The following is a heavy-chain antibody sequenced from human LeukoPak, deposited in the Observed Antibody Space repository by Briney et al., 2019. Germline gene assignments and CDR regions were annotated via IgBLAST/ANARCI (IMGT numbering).Heavy chain of an antibody. CDR1: GGSISSYY. D-gene: IGHD1-26*01. CDR2: IYYSGST. V-gene: IGHV4-59*01. J-gene: IGHJ6*03. Sequence: SETLSLTCTVSGGSISSYYWRWIRQPPGKGLEWVGYIYYSGSTNYNPYLKSRVTISVDTSKNQFSLKLSSVTAADTAIYYCARFGSGRYYMDVWGKGTTVTVSS. CDR3: ARFGSGRYYMDV.